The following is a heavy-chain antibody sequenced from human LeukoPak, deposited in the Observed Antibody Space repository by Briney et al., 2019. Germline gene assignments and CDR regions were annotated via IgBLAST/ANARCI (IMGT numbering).Heavy chain of an antibody. J-gene: IGHJ4*02. V-gene: IGHV3-48*04. CDR3: ARDFLLGNYYGSGSYYC. CDR2: ISSSSSTI. D-gene: IGHD3-10*01. CDR1: GFTFSSYS. Sequence: GGSLRLSCAASGFTFSSYSMNWVRQAPGKGLEWVSYISSSSSTIYYADSVKGRFTISRDNAKNSLYLQMDSLRAEDTAVYYCARDFLLGNYYGSGSYYCWGQGTLVTVSS.